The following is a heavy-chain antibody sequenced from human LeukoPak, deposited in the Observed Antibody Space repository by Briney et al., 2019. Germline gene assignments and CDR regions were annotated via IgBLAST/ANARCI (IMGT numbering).Heavy chain of an antibody. D-gene: IGHD1-26*01. J-gene: IGHJ6*02. CDR3: ARRRGFRSGEYYYYGMDV. CDR2: IYYSGST. Sequence: SETLSLTCTVSGGSISSYYWSWIRQPPGKGLEWIGYIYYSGSTNYNPSLKSRVTISVDTSKNQFSLKLSSVTAADTAVYYCARRRGFRSGEYYYYGMDVWGQGTTVTVSS. CDR1: GGSISSYY. V-gene: IGHV4-59*08.